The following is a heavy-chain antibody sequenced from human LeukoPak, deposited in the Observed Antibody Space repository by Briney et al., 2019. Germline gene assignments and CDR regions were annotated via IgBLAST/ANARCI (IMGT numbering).Heavy chain of an antibody. J-gene: IGHJ4*02. D-gene: IGHD3-3*01. V-gene: IGHV5-51*01. Sequence: GESLKISCKGSGYSFTSYWIGWVRQMPGKGLEWMGIIYPGDSDTRYSPSFQGQVTISADKSISTAYLQWSSLKASDTAMYYCARGQYYDFWSGYYDDNYFDYWGQGTLVTVSS. CDR2: IYPGDSDT. CDR1: GYSFTSYW. CDR3: ARGQYYDFWSGYYDDNYFDY.